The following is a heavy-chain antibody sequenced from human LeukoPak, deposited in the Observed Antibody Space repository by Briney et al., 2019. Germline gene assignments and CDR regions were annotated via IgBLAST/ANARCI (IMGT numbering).Heavy chain of an antibody. J-gene: IGHJ6*03. CDR1: GFTFSSYA. Sequence: GRSLRLSCAASGFTFSSYAMHWVRQAPGKGLEWVAVISYDGSNKYYADSVKGRFTISRDNSKNTLYLQMNSLRAEDTAVYYCARDRSDTAMAYYYMDVWGKGTTVTVSS. D-gene: IGHD5-18*01. CDR3: ARDRSDTAMAYYYMDV. V-gene: IGHV3-30*04. CDR2: ISYDGSNK.